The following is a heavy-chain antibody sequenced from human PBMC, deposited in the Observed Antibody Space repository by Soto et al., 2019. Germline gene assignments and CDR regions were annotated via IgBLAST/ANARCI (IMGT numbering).Heavy chain of an antibody. J-gene: IGHJ3*02. CDR1: GFICGDHY. D-gene: IGHD6-6*01. Sequence: GGSLRLSCAASGFICGDHYMDWVRQAPGKGLEWVGRTRSKVDSYTTEYAASVKGRFTISRDDSENSLYLQMNSLKTEDTAVYFCARVRLYALDIWDQGAMVTVSS. CDR3: ARVRLYALDI. CDR2: TRSKVDSYTT. V-gene: IGHV3-72*01.